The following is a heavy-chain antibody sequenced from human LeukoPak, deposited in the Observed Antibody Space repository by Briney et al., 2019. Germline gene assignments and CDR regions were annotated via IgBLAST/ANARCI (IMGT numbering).Heavy chain of an antibody. J-gene: IGHJ4*02. CDR1: GFTFSSYV. D-gene: IGHD1-26*01. Sequence: GGSLRLSRAASGFTFSSYVMSWVRQAPGKGLEWVSAISTRGSSTNYADSVKGRFTISRDNSKNTLYLQMNSLRAEDTAVYYCAKLPSGIYFDSDYWGQGTLVTVSS. CDR3: AKLPSGIYFDSDY. CDR2: ISTRGSST. V-gene: IGHV3-23*01.